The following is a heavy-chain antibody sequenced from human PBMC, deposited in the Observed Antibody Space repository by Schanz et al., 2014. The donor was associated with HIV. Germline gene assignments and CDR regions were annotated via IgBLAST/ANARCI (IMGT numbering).Heavy chain of an antibody. J-gene: IGHJ4*02. Sequence: HVQLQQWGAGLLKPSETLSLTCAVYGGSFRGFYWSWIRQSPTKGLEWIGGINHSGSTNYNPSLQSRIPISLDTSKNQFSLRLSPVTAADTAVYYCARDNDPYYYDNGGHYDRLFDYWGQGTLVTVSS. V-gene: IGHV4-34*01. CDR1: GGSFRGFY. D-gene: IGHD3-22*01. CDR3: ARDNDPYYYDNGGHYDRLFDY. CDR2: INHSGST.